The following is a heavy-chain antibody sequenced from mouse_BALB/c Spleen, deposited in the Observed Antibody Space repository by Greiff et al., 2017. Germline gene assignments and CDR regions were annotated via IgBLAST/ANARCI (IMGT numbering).Heavy chain of an antibody. CDR1: GFSLTDYG. CDR2: IWGGGST. V-gene: IGHV2-6-5*01. D-gene: IGHD2-1*01. CDR3: AKHTGNYLYYYAMDY. Sequence: VQLQQSGPGLVAPSQSLSITCTVSGFSLTDYGVSWIRQPPGKGLEWLGVIWGGGSTYYNSALKSRLSISKDNSKSQVFLKMNSLQTDDTAMYYCAKHTGNYLYYYAMDYWGQGTSVTVSS. J-gene: IGHJ4*01.